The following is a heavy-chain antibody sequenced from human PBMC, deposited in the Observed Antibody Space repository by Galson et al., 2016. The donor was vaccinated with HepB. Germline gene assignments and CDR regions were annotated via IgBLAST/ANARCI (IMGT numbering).Heavy chain of an antibody. D-gene: IGHD2-2*01. CDR2: SRDKPNSYTT. CDR1: GFSFSDHY. V-gene: IGHV3-72*01. CDR3: TRGYCSSSSGCPDDYGMDV. Sequence: SLRLSCAASGFSFSDHYVDWVRQAPGNGLEWVGRSRDKPNSYTTEYAASVKGRFSISRDDSKNSVHLDMNSLTTEDTAVYYCTRGYCSSSSGCPDDYGMDVGGQGTTVTVSS. J-gene: IGHJ6*02.